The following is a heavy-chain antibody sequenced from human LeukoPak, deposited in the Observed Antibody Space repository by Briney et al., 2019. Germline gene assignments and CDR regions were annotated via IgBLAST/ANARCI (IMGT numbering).Heavy chain of an antibody. D-gene: IGHD2-2*02. CDR3: ARVPRYCSSTNCYNYFDY. CDR2: IFPGDSDT. CDR1: GYFFPNYW. J-gene: IGHJ4*02. Sequence: GESLQISCKGSGYFFPNYWIGWVRQMPGKGLEWMGIIFPGDSDTRYSPSFQGQVTISADKSISTAYLQWSSLKASDTAMYYCARVPRYCSSTNCYNYFDYWGQGTLATVSS. V-gene: IGHV5-51*01.